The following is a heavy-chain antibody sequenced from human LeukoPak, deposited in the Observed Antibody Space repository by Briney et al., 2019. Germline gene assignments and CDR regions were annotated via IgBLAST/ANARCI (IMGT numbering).Heavy chain of an antibody. Sequence: GASVKVSCEASGGTFSSYAISWVRQAPGQGLEWMGGIIPIFGTANYAQKFQGRVTITADESTSTAYMELSSLRSEDTAVYYCARGFQPAAAGDYWGQGTLVTVSS. J-gene: IGHJ4*02. CDR2: IIPIFGTA. V-gene: IGHV1-69*13. CDR1: GGTFSSYA. CDR3: ARGFQPAAAGDY. D-gene: IGHD6-13*01.